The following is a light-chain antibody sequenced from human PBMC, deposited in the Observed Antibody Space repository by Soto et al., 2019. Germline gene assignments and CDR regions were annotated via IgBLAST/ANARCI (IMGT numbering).Light chain of an antibody. CDR3: QKYNIAPHT. V-gene: IGKV1-27*01. Sequence: DIQMTQSPSSLSASVGDRVTITCRTSQDISNYLAWYQQKPGRVPKLLIYAASTLQAVIPSRFSGGGSGTDFSLTISSPQTVDGPTYYCQKYNIAPHTFGGGTKVEVQ. J-gene: IGKJ4*01. CDR2: AAS. CDR1: QDISNY.